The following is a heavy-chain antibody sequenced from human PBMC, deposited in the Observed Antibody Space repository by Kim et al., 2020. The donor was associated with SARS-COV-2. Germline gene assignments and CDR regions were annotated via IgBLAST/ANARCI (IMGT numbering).Heavy chain of an antibody. D-gene: IGHD5-12*01. V-gene: IGHV1-18*01. J-gene: IGHJ6*02. CDR2: ISAYNGNT. CDR1: GYTFTSYG. Sequence: ASVKVSCKASGYTFTSYGISWVRQAPGQGLEWMGWISAYNGNTNYAQKLQGRVTMTTDTSTSTAYMELRSLRSDDTAVYYCARGRDGYEYYYGMDVWGQGTTVTVSS. CDR3: ARGRDGYEYYYGMDV.